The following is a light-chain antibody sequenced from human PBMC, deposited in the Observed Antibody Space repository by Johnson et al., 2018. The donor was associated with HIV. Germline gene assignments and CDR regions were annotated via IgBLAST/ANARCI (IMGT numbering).Light chain of an antibody. CDR2: ENN. J-gene: IGLJ1*01. Sequence: QSVLTQPPSVSAAPGQKVTISCYGSSSNIGNNYVSWYQQLPGTAPKLLIYENNKRPSGIPDRFSGSKSGTSATLGITGLQTGDEADYYCGTWDSSLSAGRSGIGTGTKVTVL. CDR3: GTWDSSLSAGRSG. CDR1: SSNIGNNY. V-gene: IGLV1-51*02.